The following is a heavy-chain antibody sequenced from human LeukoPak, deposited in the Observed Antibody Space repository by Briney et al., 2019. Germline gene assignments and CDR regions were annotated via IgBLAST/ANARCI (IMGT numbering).Heavy chain of an antibody. J-gene: IGHJ5*02. CDR2: INHTGST. V-gene: IGHV4-34*01. CDR1: GGSFSGYY. Sequence: SETLSLTCAVYGGSFSGYYWSWIRHPPAKGLEWIGEINHTGSTDYNPSLKSRVTISVDTSKNQLSLKLRSVTAADTAVYYCAGEPGYCSGGSCYGGWFAPWGQGTLVTVSS. CDR3: AGEPGYCSGGSCYGGWFAP. D-gene: IGHD2-15*01.